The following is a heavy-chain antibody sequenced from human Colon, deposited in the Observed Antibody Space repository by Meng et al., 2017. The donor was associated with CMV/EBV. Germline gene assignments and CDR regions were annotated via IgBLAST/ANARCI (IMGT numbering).Heavy chain of an antibody. CDR1: GFTFDDYA. D-gene: IGHD1-7*01. Sequence: SLKISCAASGFTFDDYAMHWVRQAPGKGLEWVSSITWNSGRTGYVDSVEGRFTISRDNAKNSLYLQMNGLRDEDTALYYCAKDISPVGGSTGYHGMDVWGQGTT. CDR3: AKDISPVGGSTGYHGMDV. J-gene: IGHJ6*02. CDR2: ITWNSGRT. V-gene: IGHV3-9*01.